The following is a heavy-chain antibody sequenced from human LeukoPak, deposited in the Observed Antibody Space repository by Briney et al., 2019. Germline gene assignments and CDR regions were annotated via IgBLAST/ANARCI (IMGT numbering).Heavy chain of an antibody. Sequence: PGGSLRLSCAASGFTFSSYAMSWVRQAPGKGLEWVSAIGGSGGSTYYADSVKGRFTISRDNSKNTLYLQMNSLRAEDTAVYYCAKDPPGPPLIAVAAPDYWGQGTLVTVSS. CDR2: IGGSGGST. CDR1: GFTFSSYA. D-gene: IGHD6-19*01. V-gene: IGHV3-23*01. J-gene: IGHJ4*02. CDR3: AKDPPGPPLIAVAAPDY.